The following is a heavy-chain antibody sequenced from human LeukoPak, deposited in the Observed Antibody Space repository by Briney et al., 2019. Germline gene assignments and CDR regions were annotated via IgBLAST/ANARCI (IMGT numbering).Heavy chain of an antibody. CDR2: INPSGGST. J-gene: IGHJ6*03. V-gene: IGHV1-46*01. CDR1: GYTFTSYY. CDR3: ARGDFLSSTSCYTCGDGPYYYYYMDV. D-gene: IGHD2-2*02. Sequence: ASVKVSCKASGYTFTSYYMHWLRQAPGQGLEWMGIINPSGGSTGYAQKFQGRVTITRNTSISTAYMELSSLRSEDTAVYYCARGDFLSSTSCYTCGDGPYYYYYMDVWGKGTTVTVSS.